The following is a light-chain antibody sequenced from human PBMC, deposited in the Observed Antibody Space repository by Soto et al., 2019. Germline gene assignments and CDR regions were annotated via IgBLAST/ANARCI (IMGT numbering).Light chain of an antibody. CDR2: GAS. CDR1: QRVSNN. V-gene: IGKV3-15*01. J-gene: IGKJ4*01. Sequence: EIVMTQSPATLSVSPGERATLSCRASQRVSNNFAWYQQKPGQAPRLLSYGASTRATGIPARFSGSGSGTEFTLTISSLQSEDFALYYCQHYNNWPLTFGGGTKVEIK. CDR3: QHYNNWPLT.